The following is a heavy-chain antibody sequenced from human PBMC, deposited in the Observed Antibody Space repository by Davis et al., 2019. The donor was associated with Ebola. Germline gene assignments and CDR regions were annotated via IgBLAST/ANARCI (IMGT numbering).Heavy chain of an antibody. Sequence: GESLKIFCKGSGYSFTSYWISWVRQMPGKGLEWMGIIYPGDSDTRYSPSFQGQVTISADKSISTAYLQWSSLKASDTTMYYCARHHHSAQYCSSTSCSPYYYYYMDVWGKGTTVTVSS. D-gene: IGHD2-2*01. V-gene: IGHV5-51*01. CDR3: ARHHHSAQYCSSTSCSPYYYYYMDV. CDR1: GYSFTSYW. CDR2: IYPGDSDT. J-gene: IGHJ6*03.